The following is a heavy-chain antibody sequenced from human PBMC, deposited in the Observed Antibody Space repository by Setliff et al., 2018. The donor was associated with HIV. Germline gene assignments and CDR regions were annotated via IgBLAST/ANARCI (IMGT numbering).Heavy chain of an antibody. CDR2: ISAYNGNT. D-gene: IGHD3-3*01. CDR1: GYTFTSYS. J-gene: IGHJ4*02. CDR3: ARDVRITIFGVVIKGHYFDY. V-gene: IGHV1-18*01. Sequence: ASVKVSCKASGYTFTSYSISWVRQAPGQGLEWMGWISAYNGNTNYAQRLQGRVTMTTDTSTSTAYMELRSLRSDDTAVYYCARDVRITIFGVVIKGHYFDYWGQGTLVTVSS.